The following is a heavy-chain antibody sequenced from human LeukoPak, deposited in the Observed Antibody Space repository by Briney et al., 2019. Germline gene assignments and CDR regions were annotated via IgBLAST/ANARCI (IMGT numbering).Heavy chain of an antibody. V-gene: IGHV4-34*01. CDR2: INHSGST. J-gene: IGHJ4*02. Sequence: SETLSLTCAVYGGSFNGYYWSWIRQPPGKGLEWIGEINHSGSTNYNPSLKSRVTISVDTSKNQFSLKLSSVTAADTAVYYCARRLGPTDYWGQGTLVTVSS. CDR3: ARRLGPTDY. CDR1: GGSFNGYY. D-gene: IGHD3/OR15-3a*01.